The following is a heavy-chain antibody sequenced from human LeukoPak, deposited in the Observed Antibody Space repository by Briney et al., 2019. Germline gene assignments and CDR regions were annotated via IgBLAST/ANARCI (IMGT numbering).Heavy chain of an antibody. V-gene: IGHV5-51*01. CDR3: ARSNSFLWFGELLGYFDY. J-gene: IGHJ4*02. Sequence: GASLKISCKGSGYSFTSYWIGWVRQMPGKGLEWMGIIYPGDSDTRYSPSFQGQVTISADKSISTAYLQWSSLKASDTAMYYCARSNSFLWFGELLGYFDYWGQGTLVTVSS. D-gene: IGHD3-10*01. CDR2: IYPGDSDT. CDR1: GYSFTSYW.